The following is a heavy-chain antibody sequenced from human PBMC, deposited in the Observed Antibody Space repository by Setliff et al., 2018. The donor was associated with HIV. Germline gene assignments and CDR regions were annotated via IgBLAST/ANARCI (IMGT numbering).Heavy chain of an antibody. CDR2: IHSSGST. D-gene: IGHD2-21*02. J-gene: IGHJ4*02. V-gene: IGHV4-4*09. CDR1: GGSVNDFY. CDR3: ATLDHSGGNFLAY. Sequence: SETLSLTCTVSGGSVNDFYCNWIRQPPGKGPEWIGYIHSSGSTIYNPSLKSRITISLDTSKEQSSLVLSSATAADTAVYYCATLDHSGGNFLAYWGQGSLVTVSS.